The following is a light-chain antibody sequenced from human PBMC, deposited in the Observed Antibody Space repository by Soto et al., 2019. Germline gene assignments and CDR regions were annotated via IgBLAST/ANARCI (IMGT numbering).Light chain of an antibody. CDR2: DAT. CDR3: QQYKSYWT. V-gene: IGKV1-5*01. Sequence: DIQMTQSPSSLSASVGDRVAITCRASQSISTYLNWYQQKPGKAPKVLIYDATSLQSGVPSRFSGSGSGTEFTLTINSLQPDDFATYYCQQYKSYWTFGQGTKVDIK. CDR1: QSISTY. J-gene: IGKJ1*01.